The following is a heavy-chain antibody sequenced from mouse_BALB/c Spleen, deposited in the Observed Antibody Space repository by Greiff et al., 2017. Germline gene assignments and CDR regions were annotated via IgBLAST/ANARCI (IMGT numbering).Heavy chain of an antibody. CDR1: GFTFSSYT. CDR2: ISSGSSTI. CDR3: ARGGNYVAMDY. Sequence: DVKLVESGGGLVKPGGSLKLSCAASGFTFSSYTMSWVRQTPEKRLEWVATISSGSSTIYYADTVKGRFTISRDNPKNTLFLQMTSLRSEDTAMYYCARGGNYVAMDYWGQGTSVTVSS. D-gene: IGHD2-1*01. J-gene: IGHJ4*01. V-gene: IGHV5-6-4*01.